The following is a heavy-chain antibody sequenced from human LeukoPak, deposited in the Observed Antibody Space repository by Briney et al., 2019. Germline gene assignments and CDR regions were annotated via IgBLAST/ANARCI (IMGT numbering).Heavy chain of an antibody. CDR1: GYPISSGYY. Sequence: SETLSLTCTVSGYPISSGYYWGWIRQPPGKGLEWIGSIYHSGSTYYNPSLKSRVTILVDTSKNQFSLKLTSVTAADTAVYYCARGYPKASYYFDYWGQGTQVTVSS. J-gene: IGHJ4*02. CDR2: IYHSGST. CDR3: ARGYPKASYYFDY. V-gene: IGHV4-38-2*02. D-gene: IGHD1-26*01.